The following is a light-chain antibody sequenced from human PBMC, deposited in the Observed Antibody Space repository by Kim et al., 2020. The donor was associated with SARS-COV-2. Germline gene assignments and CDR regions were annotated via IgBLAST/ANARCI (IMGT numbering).Light chain of an antibody. J-gene: IGLJ2*01. CDR1: SSDVGGYNY. CDR3: ISYTTSSTLV. CDR2: DVS. Sequence: GQSITISCTGTSSDVGGYNYVSWYQQHPGKAPKVVIYDVSKRPSGVSNRFSGSKSGNTASLTISGLQAEDEADYYCISYTTSSTLVFGGGTKLTVL. V-gene: IGLV2-14*04.